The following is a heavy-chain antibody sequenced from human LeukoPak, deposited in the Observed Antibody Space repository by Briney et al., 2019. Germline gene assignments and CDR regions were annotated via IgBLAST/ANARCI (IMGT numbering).Heavy chain of an antibody. CDR1: GFTFSSYG. Sequence: GGSLRLSCAASGFTFSSYGMHWVRQAPGKGLEWVAFIRYDGSNKYYADSVKGRFTISRDNSKNTLYLQMNSLRAEDTAVYYCAKDGFRAAAGTGYGDYWGQGTLVTVSS. D-gene: IGHD6-13*01. J-gene: IGHJ4*02. V-gene: IGHV3-30*02. CDR2: IRYDGSNK. CDR3: AKDGFRAAAGTGYGDY.